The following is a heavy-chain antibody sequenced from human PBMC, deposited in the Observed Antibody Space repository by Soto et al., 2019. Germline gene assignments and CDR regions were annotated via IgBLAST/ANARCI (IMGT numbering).Heavy chain of an antibody. Sequence: GESLKISCAASGFTFSSYGMHWVRQAPGKGLEWVAVIWYDGSNKYYADSVKGRFTISRDNSKNTLYLQMNSLRAEDTAVYYCAREPLLYSSSSLYFHHWGQGTLVTVSS. CDR3: AREPLLYSSSSLYFHH. D-gene: IGHD6-6*01. CDR2: IWYDGSNK. CDR1: GFTFSSYG. J-gene: IGHJ1*01. V-gene: IGHV3-33*01.